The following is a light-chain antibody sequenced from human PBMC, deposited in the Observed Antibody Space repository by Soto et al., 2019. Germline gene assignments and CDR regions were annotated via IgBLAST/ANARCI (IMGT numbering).Light chain of an antibody. CDR2: DAS. CDR1: QSVSNS. Sequence: EIVLTQSPATLSLSPGERATLSCRASQSVSNSLGWYQRKPGQPPRLLIYDASTRATGTPARFSGSGSGTDFILTISSLEPEDFAVYYCQQRYYWPLTFGGGTKVEIK. CDR3: QQRYYWPLT. J-gene: IGKJ4*01. V-gene: IGKV3-11*01.